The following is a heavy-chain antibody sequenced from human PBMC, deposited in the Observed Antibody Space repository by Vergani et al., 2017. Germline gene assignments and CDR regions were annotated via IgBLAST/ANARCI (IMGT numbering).Heavy chain of an antibody. CDR1: GFTFSDYY. CDR3: ARLAVAGYYMDV. J-gene: IGHJ6*03. Sequence: QVQLVESGGGLVKPGGSLRLSCAASGFTFSDYYMGWVRQAPGKGLEWVSYISSSGSTIYYADSVKGRFTISRDNAKNSLYLQLNSLRAEDTAVYYCARLAVAGYYMDVWGKGTTVTVSS. V-gene: IGHV3-11*01. CDR2: ISSSGSTI. D-gene: IGHD6-19*01.